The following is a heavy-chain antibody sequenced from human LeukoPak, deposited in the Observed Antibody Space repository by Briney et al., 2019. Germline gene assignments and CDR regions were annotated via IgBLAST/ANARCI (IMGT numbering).Heavy chain of an antibody. J-gene: IGHJ4*02. D-gene: IGHD5-18*01. V-gene: IGHV3-66*01. CDR3: ARVRGYGYDSYLDY. CDR1: GFTVSSNY. CDR2: IYSGGST. Sequence: GGSLRLSCAASGFTVSSNYMSWVRQAPGKGLEWVAVIYSGGSTYYADSVKGRFTISRDNSKNTLYLQMGSLRAEDMAVYYCARVRGYGYDSYLDYWGQGTLVTVSS.